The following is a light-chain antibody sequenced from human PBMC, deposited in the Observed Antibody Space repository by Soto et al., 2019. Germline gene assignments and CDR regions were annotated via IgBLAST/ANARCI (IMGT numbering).Light chain of an antibody. Sequence: ALTQPRSVSGSPGQSVTISCTGTSSDVGGYNYASWYQQHPGKAPKLMIYDVSKRPSGVPDRFSGSKSGNTASLTISGLQAEDEADYYCCSYAGSYTYVFGTGTKVTVL. CDR3: CSYAGSYTYV. J-gene: IGLJ1*01. CDR2: DVS. V-gene: IGLV2-11*01. CDR1: SSDVGGYNY.